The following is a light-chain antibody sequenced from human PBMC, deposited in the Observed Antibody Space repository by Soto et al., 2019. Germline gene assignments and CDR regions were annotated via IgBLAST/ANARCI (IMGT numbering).Light chain of an antibody. V-gene: IGKV3-15*01. J-gene: IGKJ1*01. CDR1: QSVSSN. Sequence: ILMTQSPVTLSVSPGERATLSCRASQSVSSNLAWYQQKPGQAPSLLIYGAFTRATGIPARFSGTGSGTEVTLTISGLQSEDFALYYCQQYNDWPRTFGEGTKVEI. CDR2: GAF. CDR3: QQYNDWPRT.